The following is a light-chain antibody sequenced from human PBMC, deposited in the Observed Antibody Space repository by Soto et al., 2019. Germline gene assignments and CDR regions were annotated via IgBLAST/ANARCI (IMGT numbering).Light chain of an antibody. CDR2: GAS. CDR3: QQYVRAPWT. Sequence: EIVLTQSPCTLSLSQGERATLSCRASQSVTSSYLAWYQQKPGQAPRLVMYGASIRTSGIPDRFSGSGSGTDFTLTISRLEPEDFAVYYCQQYVRAPWTFGQGTKVDI. V-gene: IGKV3-20*01. J-gene: IGKJ1*01. CDR1: QSVTSSY.